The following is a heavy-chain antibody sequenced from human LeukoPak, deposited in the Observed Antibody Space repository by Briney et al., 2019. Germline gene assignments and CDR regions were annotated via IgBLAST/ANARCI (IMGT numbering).Heavy chain of an antibody. CDR3: AKDLPTVTTGDYYYYMDV. V-gene: IGHV3-23*01. CDR2: ISGSGGST. J-gene: IGHJ6*03. Sequence: GGSLRLSCAASGFTFSSYAMSWVRQAPGKGLEWVSAISGSGGSTYYADSVKGRFTISRDNSKNTLYLQMNSLRAEDTAVYYCAKDLPTVTTGDYYYYMDVWGKGTTVTVSS. D-gene: IGHD4-17*01. CDR1: GFTFSSYA.